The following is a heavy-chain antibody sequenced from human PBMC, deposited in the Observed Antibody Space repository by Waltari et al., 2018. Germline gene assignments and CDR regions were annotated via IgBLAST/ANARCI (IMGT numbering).Heavy chain of an antibody. V-gene: IGHV1-69*01. D-gene: IGHD6-19*01. J-gene: IGHJ6*02. Sequence: QVQLVQSGAEVKKPGSSVKVSCKASGGTFSSYAISWVRQAPGQGLEWMGGIIPIFGTANYAQKFQGRVTITADESTSTAYMELSSLGTEDTAVDYWARDEGVIAVGYYYGMDVWGQGTTVTVSS. CDR1: GGTFSSYA. CDR2: IIPIFGTA. CDR3: ARDEGVIAVGYYYGMDV.